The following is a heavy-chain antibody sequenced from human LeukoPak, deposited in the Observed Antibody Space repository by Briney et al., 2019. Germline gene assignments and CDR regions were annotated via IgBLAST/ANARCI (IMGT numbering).Heavy chain of an antibody. Sequence: GGSLRLSCAASGFTFSSYAMSWVRQAPGKGLEWVANMKQDGSQRYYVDSVKGRFTISRDNAKNSLYLQMNSLRVEDTALYYRARNNAMDVWGQGTTVIVSS. V-gene: IGHV3-7*03. CDR3: ARNNAMDV. J-gene: IGHJ6*02. CDR1: GFTFSSYA. CDR2: MKQDGSQR. D-gene: IGHD1/OR15-1a*01.